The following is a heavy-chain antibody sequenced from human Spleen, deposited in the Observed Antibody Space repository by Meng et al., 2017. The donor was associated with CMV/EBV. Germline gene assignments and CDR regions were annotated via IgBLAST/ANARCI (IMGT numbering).Heavy chain of an antibody. J-gene: IGHJ6*02. CDR2: ISSSSSYI. D-gene: IGHD6-13*01. CDR1: GFTFSSYT. CDR3: AKGRAADYYHGMDV. Sequence: GGSLRLSCAASGFTFSSYTMNWVRQAPGKGLEWVSSISSSSSYIYYADSVQGRFTISRDNAKNSLYLQMNSLRAEDMALYYCAKGRAADYYHGMDVWGQGTTVTVSS. V-gene: IGHV3-21*04.